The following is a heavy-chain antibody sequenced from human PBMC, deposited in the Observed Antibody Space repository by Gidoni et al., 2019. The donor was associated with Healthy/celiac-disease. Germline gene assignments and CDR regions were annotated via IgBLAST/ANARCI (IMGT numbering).Heavy chain of an antibody. J-gene: IGHJ6*02. CDR3: AKDHDSSGYYWSKYYYYYYGMDV. Sequence: QVQLVESGGGVVQPGRSLRLSCAASGFTFSSYGMHWVRTAPGKGLEWVAVISYDGSNKYYADSVKGRFTISRDNSKNTLYLQMNSLRAEDTAVYYCAKDHDSSGYYWSKYYYYYYGMDVWGQGTTVTVSS. D-gene: IGHD3-22*01. V-gene: IGHV3-30*18. CDR1: GFTFSSYG. CDR2: ISYDGSNK.